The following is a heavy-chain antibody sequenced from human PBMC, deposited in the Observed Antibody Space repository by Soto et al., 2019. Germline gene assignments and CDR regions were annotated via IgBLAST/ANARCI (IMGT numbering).Heavy chain of an antibody. J-gene: IGHJ4*02. V-gene: IGHV3-30*18. Sequence: QVQLVESGGGVVQAGTSLRLSCAASGFAFSSFGMSWVRQVPGKGLEWVAVISYDGHKIYYVDSVRGRFTISRDNSKNTLYLQMNSLILDDTAVYYCAKDKVGSTWFNKYFDSWGQGTLVTVSS. CDR2: ISYDGHKI. CDR3: AKDKVGSTWFNKYFDS. D-gene: IGHD6-13*01. CDR1: GFAFSSFG.